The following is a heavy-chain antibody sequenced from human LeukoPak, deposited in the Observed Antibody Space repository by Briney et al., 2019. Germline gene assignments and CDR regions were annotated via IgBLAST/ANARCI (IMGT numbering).Heavy chain of an antibody. CDR3: ARRRYYDGSGYLE. Sequence: SETLSLTCSVSGGSISSSTYYWGWIRQPPGQGLDWIGNIYYSGSTYYNPSPKSRVTMSVDPSNNQFSLTLRSVTAADTAVYYCARRRYYDGSGYLEWGQGTLLSVSS. CDR1: GGSISSSTYY. CDR2: IYYSGST. J-gene: IGHJ1*01. D-gene: IGHD3-22*01. V-gene: IGHV4-39*01.